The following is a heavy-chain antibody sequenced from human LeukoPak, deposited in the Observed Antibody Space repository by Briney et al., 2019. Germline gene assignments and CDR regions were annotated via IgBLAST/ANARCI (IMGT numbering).Heavy chain of an antibody. CDR1: GGSISSYY. D-gene: IGHD2-2*01. J-gene: IGHJ5*02. CDR3: ASSPYCSSTSCYEP. Sequence: SETLSLTCTVSGGSISSYYWSWIRQPPGKGLEWIGYIYYSGSTNYNPSLKSRVTISVDTSKHQFSLKLSSVTAADTAVYYCASSPYCSSTSCYEPWGQGTLVTVSS. V-gene: IGHV4-59*08. CDR2: IYYSGST.